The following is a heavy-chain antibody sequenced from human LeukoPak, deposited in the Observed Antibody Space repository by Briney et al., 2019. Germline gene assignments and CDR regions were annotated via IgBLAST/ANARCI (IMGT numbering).Heavy chain of an antibody. CDR1: GGSIGSSHYY. J-gene: IGHJ5*02. V-gene: IGHV4-39*01. D-gene: IGHD3-3*01. Sequence: PSETLSLTCTVSGGSIGSSHYYWVWVRQPPGKGLEWIGSVYYSGSTYYNPSLKSRITISVDTSKNQFSLKLSSVTAADTAVYYCARHWGYDFWSGYSPWGQGTLVTVSS. CDR3: ARHWGYDFWSGYSP. CDR2: VYYSGST.